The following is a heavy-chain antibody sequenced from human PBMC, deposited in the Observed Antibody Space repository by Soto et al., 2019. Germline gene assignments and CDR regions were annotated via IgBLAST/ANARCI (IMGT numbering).Heavy chain of an antibody. D-gene: IGHD3-3*01. V-gene: IGHV2-5*02. CDR1: GFSLTTSGVG. Sequence: QITLNESGPTVVRPTEPLTLTCRFSGFSLTTSGVGVGWIRQSPGKAPEWLALIYWDDDKRYSASLKSRLTITKDASENQVVLTVSDLDPTDTATYYCAHRVLRTVFGLVTTTAIYFDFWGQGTPVAVSS. J-gene: IGHJ4*02. CDR2: IYWDDDK. CDR3: AHRVLRTVFGLVTTTAIYFDF.